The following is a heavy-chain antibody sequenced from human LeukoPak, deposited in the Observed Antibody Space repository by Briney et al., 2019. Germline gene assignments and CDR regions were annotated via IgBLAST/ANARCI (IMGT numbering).Heavy chain of an antibody. V-gene: IGHV3-23*01. CDR1: GFTFSSYA. D-gene: IGHD3-10*01. CDR3: AKELWFGENTNWFDP. Sequence: PGGSLRLSCAASGFTFSSYAMSWVRQAPGKGLEWVSAISGSGGSPYYADSVKGRFTISRDNSKNPLYLQMNSLRAEDTAVYYCAKELWFGENTNWFDPWGQGTLVTVSS. J-gene: IGHJ5*02. CDR2: ISGSGGSP.